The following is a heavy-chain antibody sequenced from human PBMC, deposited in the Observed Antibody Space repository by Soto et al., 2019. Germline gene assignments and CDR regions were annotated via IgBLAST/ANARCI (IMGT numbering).Heavy chain of an antibody. J-gene: IGHJ4*02. D-gene: IGHD3-22*01. V-gene: IGHV3-23*01. CDR1: GFTFSSYA. CDR2: ISGSGGST. CDR3: AKSLAYYYDSSGYPEY. Sequence: GGSLRLSCAASGFTFSSYAMGWVRQAPGKGLEWVSAISGSGGSTYYADSVKGRFTISRDNSKNTLYLQMNSLRAEDTAVYYCAKSLAYYYDSSGYPEYCGQGTLVTVSS.